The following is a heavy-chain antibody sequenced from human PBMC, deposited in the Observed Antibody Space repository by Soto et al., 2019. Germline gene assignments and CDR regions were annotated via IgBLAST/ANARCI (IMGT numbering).Heavy chain of an antibody. CDR2: ISSTTNYI. V-gene: IGHV3-21*01. CDR1: PFTSTTYI. CDR3: ASESDDLTSNLEY. Sequence: LSLAPSPFTSTTYIMKSVRQPPEKGLEWVSSISSTTNYIYCADSMKGRFTVSRGNAKSSVYLQLNSLSAEDQAVYYWASESDDLTSNLEYWGQGTLVTVSS. D-gene: IGHD1-1*01. J-gene: IGHJ4*02.